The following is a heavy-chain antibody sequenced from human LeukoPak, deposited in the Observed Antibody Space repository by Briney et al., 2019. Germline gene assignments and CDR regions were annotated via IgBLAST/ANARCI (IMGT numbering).Heavy chain of an antibody. CDR2: FDPEGGET. J-gene: IGHJ6*02. D-gene: IGHD3-10*01. CDR1: GYTLTELS. CDR3: ATGIMVRGVIKEYYGMDV. Sequence: ASVKVSCKVSGYTLTELSMHWVRQAPGKGLEWMGGFDPEGGETIYAQKFQGRVTMTEDTSTDTAYMELSSLRSEDTAVYYCATGIMVRGVIKEYYGMDVWGQGTTVTVSS. V-gene: IGHV1-24*01.